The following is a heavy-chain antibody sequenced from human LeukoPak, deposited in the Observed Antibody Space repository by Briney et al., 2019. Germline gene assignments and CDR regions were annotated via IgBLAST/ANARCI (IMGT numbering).Heavy chain of an antibody. D-gene: IGHD1-14*01. CDR3: ARRSNPPGRIDH. CDR1: GFTVGYNY. Sequence: GGSLRLSCAASGFTVGYNYMTWVRQAPGKGLEWVAAIYNRGSTYYADSVKGRFTISRDNSKNTMYLQMNSLKGEDTAVYYCARRSNPPGRIDHWGQGTLVTVSS. J-gene: IGHJ4*02. V-gene: IGHV3-66*04. CDR2: IYNRGST.